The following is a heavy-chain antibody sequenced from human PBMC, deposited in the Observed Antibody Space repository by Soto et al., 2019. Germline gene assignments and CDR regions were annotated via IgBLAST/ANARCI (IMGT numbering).Heavy chain of an antibody. J-gene: IGHJ4*02. CDR2: IYRLGNS. Sequence: SETLSLTCNVTGFSISSGFYWSWVRQTPGKGLEWIGSIYRLGNSYRNPSLEGRLIVSMDLSNNQFFLKLASVTAADTAIYYCAREKVGTTFFDNWGQGTQVTVSS. CDR3: AREKVGTTFFDN. D-gene: IGHD1-1*01. CDR1: GFSISSGFY. V-gene: IGHV4-38-2*02.